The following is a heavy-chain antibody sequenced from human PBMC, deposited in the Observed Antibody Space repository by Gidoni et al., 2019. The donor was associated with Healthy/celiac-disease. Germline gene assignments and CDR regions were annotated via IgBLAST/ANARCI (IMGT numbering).Heavy chain of an antibody. Sequence: QLQLQESGPGLVKPSETLSLTCTVSGGSISSSSYYWGWIRQPPGKGLEWIGSIYYSGSTYYNPSLKSRVTISVDTSKNQFSLKLSSVTAADTAVYYCARHRTDIVVVPAATTFDYWGQGTLVTVSS. V-gene: IGHV4-39*01. CDR1: GGSISSSSYY. CDR2: IYYSGST. CDR3: ARHRTDIVVVPAATTFDY. J-gene: IGHJ4*02. D-gene: IGHD2-2*01.